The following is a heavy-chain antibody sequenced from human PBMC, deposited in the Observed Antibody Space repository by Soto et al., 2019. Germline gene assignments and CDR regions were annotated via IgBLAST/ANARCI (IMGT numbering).Heavy chain of an antibody. Sequence: PGGSLRLSCAASGFTFSSYGMHWVRQAPGKGLEWVAVISYDGSNKYYADSVKGRFTISRDNSKNTLYLQMNSLRAEDTAVYYCAKDKEGFGDPYYYYGMDVWGQGTTVTVSS. D-gene: IGHD3-10*01. J-gene: IGHJ6*02. CDR1: GFTFSSYG. V-gene: IGHV3-30*18. CDR3: AKDKEGFGDPYYYYGMDV. CDR2: ISYDGSNK.